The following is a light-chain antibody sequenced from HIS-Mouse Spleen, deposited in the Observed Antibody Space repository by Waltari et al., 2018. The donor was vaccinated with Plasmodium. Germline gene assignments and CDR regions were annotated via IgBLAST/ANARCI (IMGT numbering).Light chain of an antibody. J-gene: IGKJ1*01. Sequence: DIQMTQSPSSLSASVGDRVTITCRASQSISSYLNWYQQKPEKAPKLLIYAASSLQSGVPSRFSGGGSGTDFILTISSLQPEDFATYYCQQSYSTWTFGQGTKVEIK. V-gene: IGKV1-39*01. CDR2: AAS. CDR3: QQSYSTWT. CDR1: QSISSY.